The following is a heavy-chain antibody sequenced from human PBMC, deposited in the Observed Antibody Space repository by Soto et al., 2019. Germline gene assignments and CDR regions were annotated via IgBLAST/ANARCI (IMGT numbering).Heavy chain of an antibody. D-gene: IGHD1-1*01. V-gene: IGHV1-18*01. CDR1: GYTFTSYG. J-gene: IGHJ4*02. Sequence: QVHLVQSGAEVKKPGASVKVSCKASGYTFTSYGITWVRQAPGQGLEWMGWISAHNGNTDYAQKLQGRVIVTRDTSTSTAYMELMTLRSNDTAVYYCARGGYGDYWGQGALVTVSS. CDR2: ISAHNGNT. CDR3: ARGGYGDY.